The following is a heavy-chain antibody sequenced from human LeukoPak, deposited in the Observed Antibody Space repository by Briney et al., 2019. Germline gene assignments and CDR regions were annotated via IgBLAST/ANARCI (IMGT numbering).Heavy chain of an antibody. D-gene: IGHD6-19*01. V-gene: IGHV4-34*01. CDR2: INHSGST. CDR3: ARGTPAIGAVAGTDYYYYMDL. J-gene: IGHJ6*03. CDR1: GGSFSGYY. Sequence: SETLSLTCAVYGGSFSGYYWSWLRQPPGKGLEWLGEINHSGSTNYNPSLKSRVTISVDTSKNQFSLKLSSVTAADTAVYYCARGTPAIGAVAGTDYYYYMDLWGKGTTVTVSS.